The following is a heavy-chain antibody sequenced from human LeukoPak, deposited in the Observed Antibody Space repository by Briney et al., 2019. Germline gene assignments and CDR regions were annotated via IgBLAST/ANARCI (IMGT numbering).Heavy chain of an antibody. V-gene: IGHV4-59*08. CDR3: ARGLVDFESGTCCPVHYYYGMDV. CDR2: IYYSGST. Sequence: SETLSLTCTVSGGSISSYYWSWIRQPPGKGLEWIGYIYYSGSTNYNPSLKSRVTISVDTSKNQFSLKLSSVTAADTAVYYCARGLVDFESGTCCPVHYYYGMDVWGQGTTVTVSS. J-gene: IGHJ6*02. D-gene: IGHD3-3*01. CDR1: GGSISSYY.